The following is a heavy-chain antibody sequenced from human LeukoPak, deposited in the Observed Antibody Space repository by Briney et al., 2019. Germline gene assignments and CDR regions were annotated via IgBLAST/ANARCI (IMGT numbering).Heavy chain of an antibody. J-gene: IGHJ6*03. D-gene: IGHD3-3*01. V-gene: IGHV1-2*02. Sequence: ASVKVSCKASGYTFTRYYMHWVRQAPGQGLEWMGWINPNSGGTNYAQNFQGRVTMTRDTSLSTAYMELSRLRSDDTAVYYCARGPEYVLRFLEWASPMDVWGKGTTVTVSS. CDR1: GYTFTRYY. CDR2: INPNSGGT. CDR3: ARGPEYVLRFLEWASPMDV.